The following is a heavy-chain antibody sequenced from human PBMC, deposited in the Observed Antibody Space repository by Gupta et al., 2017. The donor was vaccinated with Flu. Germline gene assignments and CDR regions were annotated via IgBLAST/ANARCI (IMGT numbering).Heavy chain of an antibody. CDR3: ARSRGYCRGGTCYSSPWYFDL. V-gene: IGHV1-8*01. D-gene: IGHD2-15*01. CDR2: VSPNSDQT. J-gene: IGHJ2*01. Sequence: ATGQGLEWMGWVSPNSDQTDHAQKFQGRLTMTSDASISTVYLELDSLRSDDTAVYFCARSRGYCRGGTCYSSPWYFDLWGRGTLVTVSS.